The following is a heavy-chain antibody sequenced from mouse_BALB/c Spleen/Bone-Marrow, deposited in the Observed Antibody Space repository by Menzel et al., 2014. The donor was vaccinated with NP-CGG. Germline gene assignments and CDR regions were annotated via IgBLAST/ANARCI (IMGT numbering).Heavy chain of an antibody. CDR2: IHPRSGGT. CDR1: GYTFTDYE. Sequence: VQLQQSGAEPVRPGASVKLSCKALGYTFTDYEIHWVKQTPVHGLEWIGAIHPRSGGTAYNQKFKGKATLTADKSSSIAYMELSSLTSGDSAVYYCTRDGDGYYPYTLDNWGQGTSVTVSS. CDR3: TRDGDGYYPYTLDN. V-gene: IGHV1-15*01. J-gene: IGHJ4*01. D-gene: IGHD2-3*01.